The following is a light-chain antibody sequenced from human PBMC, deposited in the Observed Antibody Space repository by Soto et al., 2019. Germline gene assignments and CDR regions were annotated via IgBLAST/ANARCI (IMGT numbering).Light chain of an antibody. CDR1: SSNIGSNT. V-gene: IGLV1-44*01. CDR3: AAWDDSLNGPV. Sequence: QAVVTQPPSASGTPGQRVTISCSGTSSNIGSNTVNWYQLLPGTAPKLLIYSNNQRPSGVPDRFSGSKSGTSASLAISGLQSEDEAGYYCAAWDDSLNGPVFGGGTKLTVL. CDR2: SNN. J-gene: IGLJ2*01.